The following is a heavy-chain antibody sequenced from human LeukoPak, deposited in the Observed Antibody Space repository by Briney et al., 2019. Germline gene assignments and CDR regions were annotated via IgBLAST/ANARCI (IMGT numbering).Heavy chain of an antibody. J-gene: IGHJ6*02. CDR3: AKGRKSYYYGMDV. CDR1: GFTFSSYS. CDR2: ISSSSSYI. Sequence: PGGSLRLSCAASGFTFSSYSMNWVRQAPGKGLEWVSSISSSSSYIYYADSVKGQFTISRDNSKNTLYLQMNSLRAEDTAVYHCAKGRKSYYYGMDVWGQGTTVTVSS. V-gene: IGHV3-21*04.